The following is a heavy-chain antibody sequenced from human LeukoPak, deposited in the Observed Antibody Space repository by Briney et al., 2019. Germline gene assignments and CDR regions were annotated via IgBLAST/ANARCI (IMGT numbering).Heavy chain of an antibody. CDR3: AKDKRITMIIMVTSGLDN. Sequence: GGSLRLSCAASGFTFSSYAMSWVRQAPGKGLEWVSAISGSGGSTYYADSVKGRFTISRDNSKNTLYLQMNSLRAEDTAVYYCAKDKRITMIIMVTSGLDNRGQGTLVTVSS. J-gene: IGHJ4*02. CDR1: GFTFSSYA. CDR2: ISGSGGST. V-gene: IGHV3-23*01. D-gene: IGHD3-22*01.